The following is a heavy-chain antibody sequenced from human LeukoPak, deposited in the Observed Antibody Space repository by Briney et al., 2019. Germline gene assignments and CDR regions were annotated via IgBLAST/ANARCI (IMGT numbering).Heavy chain of an antibody. CDR1: GGSISSYY. CDR2: IYYTGST. D-gene: IGHD3-10*01. J-gene: IGHJ6*03. CDR3: ARIVLLWFGESYYMDV. Sequence: KPSETLSLTCTVSGGSISSYYWSWIRQPPGKGLEWIGYIYYTGSTNYNPSLKSRVTTSVDTSKNQFSLKLNSVTAADTAVYYCARIVLLWFGESYYMDVWGKGTTVTVSS. V-gene: IGHV4-59*08.